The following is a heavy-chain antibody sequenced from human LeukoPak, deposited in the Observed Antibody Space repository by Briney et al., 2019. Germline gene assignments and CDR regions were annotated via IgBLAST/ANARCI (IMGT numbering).Heavy chain of an antibody. CDR1: GFSFSGYA. Sequence: GGSLRLSCAASGFSFSGYAMSWVRQAPGKGLEWVSVINPSGGSTYYADSVKGRFTISRDHSKNTLYLQVDSLRAEDTAVYYCAKDGSYGEYFQHWGQGTLVTVSS. V-gene: IGHV3-23*01. CDR3: AKDGSYGEYFQH. D-gene: IGHD4-17*01. CDR2: INPSGGST. J-gene: IGHJ1*01.